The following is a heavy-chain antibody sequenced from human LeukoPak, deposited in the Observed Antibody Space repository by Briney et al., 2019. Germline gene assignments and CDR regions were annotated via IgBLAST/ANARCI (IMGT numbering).Heavy chain of an antibody. CDR1: GFAFTSYG. CDR2: ISAYNVNT. D-gene: IGHD3-22*01. J-gene: IGHJ4*02. Sequence: ASVKVSCKSSGFAFTSYGFSWVRQAPGQGLEWMGWISAYNVNTNYAQKLQDRVTMTTDTSTNTAYMELRSLRSDDTAVYYCAGDRWRLDDSSGFYSFDYWGQGTLVTVSS. V-gene: IGHV1-18*01. CDR3: AGDRWRLDDSSGFYSFDY.